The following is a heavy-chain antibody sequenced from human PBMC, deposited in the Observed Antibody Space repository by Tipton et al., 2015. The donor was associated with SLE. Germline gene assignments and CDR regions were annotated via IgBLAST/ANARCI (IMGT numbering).Heavy chain of an antibody. Sequence: TLSLTCSVSGVSISTYYWSWIRQSPGKGLEWIGFFYFSGSSQYNPSLESRVTISVDTSKNQFSLKLSSVTAADTAVYYCATQGYYDSSFDYWGQGTLVTVSS. CDR2: FYFSGSS. D-gene: IGHD3-16*01. J-gene: IGHJ4*02. V-gene: IGHV4-59*08. CDR1: GVSISTYY. CDR3: ATQGYYDSSFDY.